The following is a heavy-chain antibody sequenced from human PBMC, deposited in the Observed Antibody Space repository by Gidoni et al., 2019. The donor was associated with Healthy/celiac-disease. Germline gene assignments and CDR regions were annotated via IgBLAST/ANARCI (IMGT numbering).Heavy chain of an antibody. V-gene: IGHV3-21*01. CDR1: GFTFSSYS. CDR3: ARGEGSSWYSYYYYMDV. Sequence: EVQLVESGGGLVKPGGSLRLSCAASGFTFSSYSMNWVRQAPGKGLEWVSSISSSSSYIYYADSVKGRFTISRDNAKNSLSLQMNSLRAEDTAVYYCARGEGSSWYSYYYYMDVWGKGTTVTVSS. J-gene: IGHJ6*03. D-gene: IGHD6-13*01. CDR2: ISSSSSYI.